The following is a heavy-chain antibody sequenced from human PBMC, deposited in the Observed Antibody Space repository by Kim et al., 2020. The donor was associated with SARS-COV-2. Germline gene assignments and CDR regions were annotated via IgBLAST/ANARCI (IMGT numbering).Heavy chain of an antibody. CDR1: GGTFSSYA. CDR3: AGGIGYCSSTSCYYAFDI. J-gene: IGHJ3*02. Sequence: SVKVSCKASGGTFSSYAISWVRQAPGQGLEWMGGIIPIFGTANYAQKFQGRVTITADESTSTAYMELSILRFEDTAVYYCAGGIGYCSSTSCYYAFDIWGQGTMVTVSS. CDR2: IIPIFGTA. V-gene: IGHV1-69*13. D-gene: IGHD2-2*01.